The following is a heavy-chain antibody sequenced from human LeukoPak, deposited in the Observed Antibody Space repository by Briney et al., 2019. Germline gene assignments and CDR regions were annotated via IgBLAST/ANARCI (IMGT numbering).Heavy chain of an antibody. CDR3: ARGTMTLLYY. CDR2: IYYSGST. J-gene: IGHJ4*02. D-gene: IGHD3-22*01. V-gene: IGHV4-61*01. CDR1: GGSVSSGSYY. Sequence: KPSETLSLTCTVSGGSVSSGSYYWSWIRQPPGKGLEWIGYIYYSGSTNYNPSLKSRVTISVDTSKNQFSLKLSSVTAADTAVYYCARGTMTLLYYWGLGTLVTVSS.